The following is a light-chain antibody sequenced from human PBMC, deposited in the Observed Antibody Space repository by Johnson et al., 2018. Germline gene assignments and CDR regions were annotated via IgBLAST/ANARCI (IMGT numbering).Light chain of an antibody. CDR1: SSNIGNNY. V-gene: IGLV1-51*02. Sequence: QSVLTQPPSVSAAPGQKVTISCSGSSSNIGNNYVSWYQQLPGTAPKLLIYENNKRPSGIPDRFSGSKSGTSATLAITGLQTGDGADYYCGTWDSSLGAGNVFGTGTKVTVL. CDR2: ENN. CDR3: GTWDSSLGAGNV. J-gene: IGLJ1*01.